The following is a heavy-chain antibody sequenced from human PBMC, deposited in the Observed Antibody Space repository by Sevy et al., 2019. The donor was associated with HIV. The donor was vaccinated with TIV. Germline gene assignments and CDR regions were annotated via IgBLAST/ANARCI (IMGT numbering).Heavy chain of an antibody. CDR1: GFTFNTHA. V-gene: IGHV3-23*01. J-gene: IGHJ3*01. CDR2: ITGPAYGT. D-gene: IGHD2-8*01. Sequence: GGSLRLSCAASGFTFNTHAMTWVRQAPGKGLEWVSSITGPAYGTDYADSVKGRFTVSRDNSKNVLYLQMNSLRADDTAVYYCAKALNPALESMLQVNLPTLKGFDVWGQGTMVTVSS. CDR3: AKALNPALESMLQVNLPTLKGFDV.